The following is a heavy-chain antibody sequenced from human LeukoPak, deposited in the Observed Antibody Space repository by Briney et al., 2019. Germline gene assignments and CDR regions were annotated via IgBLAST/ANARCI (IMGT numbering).Heavy chain of an antibody. CDR3: ARTGTGYSSGHAHFGD. Sequence: ASVKVSCKTSGYLFTGFYIHWVRQVPGQGLEWMGWINPNSGDTKSAPKFQGRVAMTRVTSINTAYMEVSGLTPDDTAVYYCARTGTGYSSGHAHFGDWGQGTLVTVSS. D-gene: IGHD6-19*01. CDR1: GYLFTGFY. V-gene: IGHV1-2*02. J-gene: IGHJ4*02. CDR2: INPNSGDT.